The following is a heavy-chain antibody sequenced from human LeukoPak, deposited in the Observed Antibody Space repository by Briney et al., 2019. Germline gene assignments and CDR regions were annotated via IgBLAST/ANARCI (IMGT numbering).Heavy chain of an antibody. CDR3: ARGMAHFDY. J-gene: IGHJ4*02. Sequence: SETLSLTCSVSGGSISSYYWSWIRQPPGKGLEWIGYIYYSGRTSYNPSLKSRVTLSVDTSKNQFSLRLSSATAADTAVYYCARGMAHFDYWGQGTLVTVSS. D-gene: IGHD5-24*01. V-gene: IGHV4-59*01. CDR2: IYYSGRT. CDR1: GGSISSYY.